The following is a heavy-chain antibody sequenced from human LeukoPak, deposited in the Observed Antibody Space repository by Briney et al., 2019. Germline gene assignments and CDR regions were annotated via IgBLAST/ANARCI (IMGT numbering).Heavy chain of an antibody. D-gene: IGHD3-9*01. CDR1: GFTFSSYT. Sequence: GGSLRLSCAASGFTFSSYTMNWVRQAPGKGLEWVSSITSSSSYIYYADSVKGRFTISRDNAKNSLYLQMNSLRAEDTAVYYCARDDILTGSDYWGQGTLVTVSS. J-gene: IGHJ4*02. V-gene: IGHV3-21*04. CDR3: ARDDILTGSDY. CDR2: ITSSSSYI.